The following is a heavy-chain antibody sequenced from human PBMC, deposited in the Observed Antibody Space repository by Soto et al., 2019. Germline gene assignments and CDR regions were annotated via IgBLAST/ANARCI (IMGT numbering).Heavy chain of an antibody. V-gene: IGHV1-2*02. CDR1: GYTFTGYY. J-gene: IGHJ6*02. D-gene: IGHD5-18*01. CDR3: AGRGYSYGYDYYGMDV. CDR2: INPNSGGT. Sequence: ASVKVSCKASGYTFTGYYMHWVRQAPGQGLEWMGWINPNSGGTNYAQKFQGRVTMTRDTSISTAYMELSRLRSDDTAVYYCAGRGYSYGYDYYGMDVWGQGTTVTVS.